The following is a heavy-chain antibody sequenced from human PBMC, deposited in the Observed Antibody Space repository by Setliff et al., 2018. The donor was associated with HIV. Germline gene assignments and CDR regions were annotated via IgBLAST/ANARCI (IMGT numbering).Heavy chain of an antibody. J-gene: IGHJ5*02. CDR1: GGSISSSIYY. Sequence: SETLSLTCTVSGGSISSSIYYWGWIRQPPGKGLEWIGFIYYSGSTYSYGGSTYYNPSLKSRVTISVDTSKNQFSLRLTSVTAADTAVYYCARHKTLRFLNLLTSGWFDPWGQGALVTVSS. CDR3: ARHKTLRFLNLLTSGWFDP. D-gene: IGHD3-3*01. CDR2: IYYSGSTYSYGGST. V-gene: IGHV4-39*01.